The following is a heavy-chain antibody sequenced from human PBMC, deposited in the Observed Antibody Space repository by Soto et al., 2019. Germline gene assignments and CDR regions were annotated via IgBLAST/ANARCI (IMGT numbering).Heavy chain of an antibody. CDR2: IKSKSDGGTT. CDR1: VFTFSDAW. D-gene: IGHD2-15*01. Sequence: WWSLRLSCAASVFTFSDAWMSWFRQAPGKGLDWVGRIKSKSDGGTTEYAAPVRGRFTISRDDSKNTSYLQMNSLKTEDTAVYYCTTDLWRIAVVVGSTGYFNPWGQGTPVTVSS. J-gene: IGHJ5*02. V-gene: IGHV3-15*01. CDR3: TTDLWRIAVVVGSTGYFNP.